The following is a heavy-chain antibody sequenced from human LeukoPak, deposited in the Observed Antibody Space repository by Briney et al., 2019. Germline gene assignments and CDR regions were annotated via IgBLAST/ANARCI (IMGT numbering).Heavy chain of an antibody. J-gene: IGHJ4*02. Sequence: GGSLRLSCAASGFTFRDYYMSWIRQAPGKGLEGVSYISSSGSTIYYADSVKGRFTISRDNAKNSLYLQMNSLRAEDTAVYYCARDGSGLVGADRLDYWGQGTLVTVSS. CDR2: ISSSGSTI. V-gene: IGHV3-11*01. CDR1: GFTFRDYY. D-gene: IGHD1-26*01. CDR3: ARDGSGLVGADRLDY.